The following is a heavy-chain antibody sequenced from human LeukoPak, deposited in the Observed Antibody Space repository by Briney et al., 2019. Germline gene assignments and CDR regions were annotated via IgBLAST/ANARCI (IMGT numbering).Heavy chain of an antibody. V-gene: IGHV3-9*01. CDR3: AKAYSSSWVNWFDP. D-gene: IGHD6-13*01. CDR2: ISWNSGSI. J-gene: IGHJ5*02. CDR1: GFTFDDYA. Sequence: GGSLRLSCAASGFTFDDYAMHWVRQAPGKGLEWVSGISWNSGSICYADSVKGRFTISRDNAKNSLYLQMNSLRAEDTALYYCAKAYSSSWVNWFDPWGQGTLVTVSS.